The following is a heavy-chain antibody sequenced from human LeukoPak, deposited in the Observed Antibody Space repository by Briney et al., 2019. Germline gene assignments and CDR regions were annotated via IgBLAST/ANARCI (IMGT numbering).Heavy chain of an antibody. CDR3: AKETDSSSWSDFGY. Sequence: PGGSLRLSCAASGFTFSSCGMHWVRQAPGKGLEWVGVISYDGSNKYYADSVKGRFTISRDNSKNTMYLQMNSLRAEDTAVYYCAKETDSSSWSDFGYWGQGTLVTVSS. CDR2: ISYDGSNK. J-gene: IGHJ4*02. D-gene: IGHD6-13*01. CDR1: GFTFSSCG. V-gene: IGHV3-30*18.